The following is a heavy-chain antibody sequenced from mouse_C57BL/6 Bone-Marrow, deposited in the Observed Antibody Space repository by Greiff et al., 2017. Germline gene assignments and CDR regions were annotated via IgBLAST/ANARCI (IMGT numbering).Heavy chain of an antibody. D-gene: IGHD2-2*01. CDR3: ARDRLRRGFYYFDY. Sequence: EVQVVESGGGLVKPGGSLKLSCAASGFTFSSYAMSWVRQTPEKSLEWVATISDGGSYTYYPDNVKGRFTISRDNAKNNLYLQMSHLKSEDTAMYYCARDRLRRGFYYFDYWGQGTTLTVSS. CDR1: GFTFSSYA. J-gene: IGHJ2*01. V-gene: IGHV5-4*01. CDR2: ISDGGSYT.